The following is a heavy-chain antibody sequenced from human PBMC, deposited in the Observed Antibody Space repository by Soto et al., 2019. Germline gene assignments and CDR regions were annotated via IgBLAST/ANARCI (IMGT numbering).Heavy chain of an antibody. CDR1: GGSISSGGYY. J-gene: IGHJ5*02. Sequence: PSETLSLTCTVSGGSISSGGYYWAWNRQPPGEGLEWIGSIYHTGNAYYSPSLKSRVTISVDTSKNQFSLKVTSVTAADTALYYCARDYFDSSDYTTNWFDPWGQGTLVTVSS. CDR2: IYHTGNA. D-gene: IGHD3-22*01. CDR3: ARDYFDSSDYTTNWFDP. V-gene: IGHV4-39*01.